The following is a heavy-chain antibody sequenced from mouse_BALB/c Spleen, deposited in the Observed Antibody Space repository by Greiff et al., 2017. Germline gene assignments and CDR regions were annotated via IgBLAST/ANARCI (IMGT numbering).Heavy chain of an antibody. J-gene: IGHJ1*01. V-gene: IGHV1-69*02. Sequence: QVQLKQPGAELVRPGASVKLSCKASGYTFTSYWINWVKQRPGQGLEWIGNIYPSDSYTNYNQKFKDKATLTVDKSSSTAYMQLSSPTSEDSAVYYCTRCDYEWYFDVWGAGTTVTVSS. CDR1: GYTFTSYW. CDR2: IYPSDSYT. D-gene: IGHD2-4*01. CDR3: TRCDYEWYFDV.